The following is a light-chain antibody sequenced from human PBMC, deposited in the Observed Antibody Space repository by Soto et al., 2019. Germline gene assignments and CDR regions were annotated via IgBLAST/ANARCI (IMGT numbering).Light chain of an antibody. J-gene: IGLJ3*02. CDR2: GNS. CDR3: QSYDSSLSGWV. V-gene: IGLV1-40*01. Sequence: QSVLTQPPSVSGAPGPRVTISCTGSSSNIGAGYDVHWYQQLPGTAPKLLIYGNSNRPSGVPDRFSGSKSGTSASLAITGLQAEDEADYYGQSYDSSLSGWVFGGGTNLTVL. CDR1: SSNIGAGYD.